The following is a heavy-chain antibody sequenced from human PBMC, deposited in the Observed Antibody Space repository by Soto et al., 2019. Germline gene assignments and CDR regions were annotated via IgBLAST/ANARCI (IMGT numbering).Heavy chain of an antibody. CDR1: GGSLNSIYF. J-gene: IGHJ4*02. CDR3: ATTLYSSGWSRDY. D-gene: IGHD6-19*01. CDR2: IYYGGNT. V-gene: IGHV4-39*01. Sequence: PSETLSLTSAVSGGSLNSIYFLVWVRPAPGRGLEWIGSIYYGGNTYYNPSLKSRVTISADSSKNQFSLNLNSVTAADTAVYYCATTLYSSGWSRDYWGQGILVTVSS.